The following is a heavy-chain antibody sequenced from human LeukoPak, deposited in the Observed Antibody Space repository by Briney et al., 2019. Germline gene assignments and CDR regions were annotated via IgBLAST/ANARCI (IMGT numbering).Heavy chain of an antibody. D-gene: IGHD3-3*01. Sequence: GRSLRLSCAASGFTFSSYAMHWVRQAPGKGLEWVAVISYDGSNKYYAASVKGRFTISRDNGKNSLYLQMNSLRAEDTAVYYCARMSGSRLPGNWGQGTLVTVSS. CDR3: ARMSGSRLPGN. CDR1: GFTFSSYA. CDR2: ISYDGSNK. V-gene: IGHV3-30-3*01. J-gene: IGHJ4*02.